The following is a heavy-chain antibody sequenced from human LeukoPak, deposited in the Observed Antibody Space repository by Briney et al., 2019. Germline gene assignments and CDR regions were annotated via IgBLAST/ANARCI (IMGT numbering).Heavy chain of an antibody. D-gene: IGHD3-10*01. CDR2: IDWDDDK. V-gene: IGHV2-70*11. CDR3: ARYIPSPYYYGSGSYTD. Sequence: SGPALVKPTQTLTLTCTFSGFSLSTSGMCVSWIRQPPGKALEWLARIDWDDDKYYSTSLKTRLTISKDTSKNQVVLTMTNMDPVDTATYYCARYIPSPYYYGSGSYTDWGQGTLVTVSS. CDR1: GFSLSTSGMC. J-gene: IGHJ4*02.